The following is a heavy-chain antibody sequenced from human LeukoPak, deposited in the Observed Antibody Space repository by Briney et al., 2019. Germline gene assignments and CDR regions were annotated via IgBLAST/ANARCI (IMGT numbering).Heavy chain of an antibody. CDR3: ARGRTPFWSGSSEY. D-gene: IGHD3-3*01. CDR1: GHTFTSYD. J-gene: IGHJ4*02. CDR2: MNPNSGNT. Sequence: GASVKVSCKASGHTFTSYDINWVRQATGQGLEWMGWMNPNSGNTGYAQKFQGRVTMTRNTSISTAYMELSSLRSEDTAVYYCARGRTPFWSGSSEYWGQGTLVTVSS. V-gene: IGHV1-8*01.